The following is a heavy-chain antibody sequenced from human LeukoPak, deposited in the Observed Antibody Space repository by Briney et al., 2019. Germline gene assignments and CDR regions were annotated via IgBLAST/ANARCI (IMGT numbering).Heavy chain of an antibody. V-gene: IGHV3-23*01. CDR2: ISGSGGST. D-gene: IGHD4-17*01. CDR3: AKDRPTVTDY. Sequence: GSLRLSCAASGFTFSNYAMIWVRQAPGKGLEWVSGISGSGGSTYHADSVKGRFTMSRDNSKNTLYLQMNSLRAEDTAVYYCAKDRPTVTDYWGRGTLVTVSS. CDR1: GFTFSNYA. J-gene: IGHJ4*02.